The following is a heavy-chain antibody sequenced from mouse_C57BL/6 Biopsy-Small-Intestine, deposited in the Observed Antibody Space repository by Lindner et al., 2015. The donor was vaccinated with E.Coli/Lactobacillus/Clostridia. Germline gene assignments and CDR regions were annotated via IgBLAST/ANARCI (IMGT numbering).Heavy chain of an antibody. CDR1: GFTFSSYG. Sequence: VQLQESGGDLVKPGGSLKLPCAASGFTFSSYGMSWVRQTPDKRLEWVATISSGGSYTYYPDSVKGRFTISRDNAKNTLYLQMSSLKSEDTAMYYCARQNPYYFDYWGQGTTLTVSS. V-gene: IGHV5-6*01. J-gene: IGHJ2*01. CDR3: ARQNPYYFDY. CDR2: ISSGGSYT.